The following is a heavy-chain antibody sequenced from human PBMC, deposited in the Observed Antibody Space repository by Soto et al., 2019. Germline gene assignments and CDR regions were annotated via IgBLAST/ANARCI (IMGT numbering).Heavy chain of an antibody. Sequence: GASVKVSCKVSGYTLTELSMHWVRQAPGKGREWMGGFDPEDGETIYAQKFQGRVTMTEDTSTDTAYMELSSLRSEDTAVYYCILNFRFVFYGMDVWGQGXTVTVSS. CDR1: GYTLTELS. CDR3: ILNFRFVFYGMDV. D-gene: IGHD3-10*01. CDR2: FDPEDGET. J-gene: IGHJ6*02. V-gene: IGHV1-24*01.